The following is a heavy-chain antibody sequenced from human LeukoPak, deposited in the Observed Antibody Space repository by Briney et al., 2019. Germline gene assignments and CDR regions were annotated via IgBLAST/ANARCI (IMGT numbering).Heavy chain of an antibody. CDR3: ARGYDSSGYYYSPDAFDI. D-gene: IGHD3-22*01. J-gene: IGHJ3*02. V-gene: IGHV4-31*03. CDR2: IYYSGST. Sequence: SETLSLTCTVSGGSISSGGYYWSWIRQHPGKGLEWIGYIYYSGSTYYNPSLKSRVTISVDTSKNQFSLKLSSVTAADTAVYYCARGYDSSGYYYSPDAFDIWGQGTMVTVSS. CDR1: GGSISSGGYY.